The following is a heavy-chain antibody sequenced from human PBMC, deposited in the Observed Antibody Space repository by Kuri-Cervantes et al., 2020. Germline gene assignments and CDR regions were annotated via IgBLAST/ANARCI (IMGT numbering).Heavy chain of an antibody. CDR2: ISGSGGST. CDR3: AKDFDRGISGS. V-gene: IGHV3-23*01. D-gene: IGHD1-26*01. Sequence: GESLKISCAASGFTFSSYTMSWVRQAPGKGLEWVSAISGSGGSTYYADSVKGRFTISRDNSKKTLYLQMNSLRAEDTAVYYRAKDFDRGISGSWGQGTLVTVSS. J-gene: IGHJ4*02. CDR1: GFTFSSYT.